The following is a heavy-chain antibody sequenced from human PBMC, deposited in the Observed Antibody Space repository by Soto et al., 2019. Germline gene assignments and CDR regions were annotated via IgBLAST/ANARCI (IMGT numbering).Heavy chain of an antibody. CDR2: VYYSGSA. D-gene: IGHD6-13*01. Sequence: QVQLQESGPGLVKPSETLSLTCTISGGSIGSYYWSWIRQPPGKGLEWIGHVYYSGSANYNPSLKSRVTITVDTSRNQFYLMMSSVTAADAAVYHCARSHAGTGFDYWGQGTLVTVSS. CDR3: ARSHAGTGFDY. CDR1: GGSIGSYY. V-gene: IGHV4-59*01. J-gene: IGHJ4*02.